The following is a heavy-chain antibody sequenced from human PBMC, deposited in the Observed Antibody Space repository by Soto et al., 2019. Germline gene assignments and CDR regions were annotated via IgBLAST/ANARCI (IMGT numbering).Heavy chain of an antibody. CDR1: GFTFSTYS. CDR2: ISSSSSSI. J-gene: IGHJ4*02. D-gene: IGHD6-19*01. CDR3: ARGTVAGILSPLFY. V-gene: IGHV3-21*01. Sequence: GGSLRLSCAASGFTFSTYSMNWVRQAPGKGLEWVSSISSSSSSIYYADSVKGRFTISRDNAKNSLYLQMSSLRAEDTAVYYCARGTVAGILSPLFYWGQGTLVTVSS.